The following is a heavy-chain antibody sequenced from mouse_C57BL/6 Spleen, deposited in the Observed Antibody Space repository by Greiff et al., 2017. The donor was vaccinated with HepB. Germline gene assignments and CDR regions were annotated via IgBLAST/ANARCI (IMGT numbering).Heavy chain of an antibody. CDR1: GYSFTGYF. CDR2: INPYNGDT. J-gene: IGHJ4*01. CDR3: ARYDYGSSWGGAMDY. D-gene: IGHD1-1*01. V-gene: IGHV1-20*01. Sequence: VQLQQSGPELVKPGDSVKISCKASGYSFTGYFMNWVMQSHGKSLEWIGRINPYNGDTFYNQKFKGKATLTVDKSSSTAHMELRSLTSEDSAVYYCARYDYGSSWGGAMDYWGQGTSVTVSS.